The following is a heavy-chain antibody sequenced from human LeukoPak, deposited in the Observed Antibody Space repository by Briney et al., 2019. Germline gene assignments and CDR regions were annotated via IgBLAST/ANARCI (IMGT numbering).Heavy chain of an antibody. D-gene: IGHD2-15*01. CDR3: ARILGYCSGGSCYYYGMDV. CDR1: GGPFSDYY. Sequence: PSETLSLTCAVYGGPFSDYYWSWIRQSPGKGLEWIGEIYHSGSTNYNPSLKSRVTISVDKSKNQFSLKLSSVTAADTAVYYCARILGYCSGGSCYYYGMDVWGQGTTVTVSS. CDR2: IYHSGST. J-gene: IGHJ6*02. V-gene: IGHV4-34*01.